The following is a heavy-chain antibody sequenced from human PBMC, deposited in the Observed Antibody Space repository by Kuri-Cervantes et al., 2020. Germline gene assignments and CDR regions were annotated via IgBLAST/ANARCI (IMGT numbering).Heavy chain of an antibody. CDR3: ARGSFPYYYFYYMDV. Sequence: GESLKIHCAASGFTFSDYYLSWIRQAPGKGLEWVSYISSSGSTIYYADSVKGRFTISRDNAKNSLYLQMNSLRAEDTAVYYCARGSFPYYYFYYMDVWGKGTTVTVSS. J-gene: IGHJ6*03. CDR1: GFTFSDYY. V-gene: IGHV3-11*04. D-gene: IGHD6-13*01. CDR2: ISSSGSTI.